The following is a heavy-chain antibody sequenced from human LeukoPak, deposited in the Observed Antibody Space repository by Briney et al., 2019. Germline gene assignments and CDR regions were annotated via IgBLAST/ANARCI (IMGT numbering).Heavy chain of an antibody. CDR3: AKDRSGSYSRGLHY. Sequence: GGSLRLSRAASGFTFSTYRMHWVRQAPGKGLEWVAFIRYDGSNKYYADSVKGRFTISRDNSKNTLYLQMNSLRAEDTAVFYCAKDRSGSYSRGLHYWGQGTLVTVSS. J-gene: IGHJ4*02. V-gene: IGHV3-30*02. D-gene: IGHD1-26*01. CDR2: IRYDGSNK. CDR1: GFTFSTYR.